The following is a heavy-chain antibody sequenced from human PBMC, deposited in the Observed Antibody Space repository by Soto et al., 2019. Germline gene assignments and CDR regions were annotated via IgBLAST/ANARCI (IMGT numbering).Heavy chain of an antibody. D-gene: IGHD6-6*01. Sequence: EVQLLESGGGLVQPGGSQRLSCAASALTFSSNAMSWARVAPGKGLEWVSTIIGNGGGTYYADSVKGRFTISRDNSKNTLYLQMNSLRHEDTAVYYCARRVTLARPSWYFDLWGRGTLVTVSS. CDR1: ALTFSSNA. CDR3: ARRVTLARPSWYFDL. J-gene: IGHJ2*01. V-gene: IGHV3-23*01. CDR2: IIGNGGGT.